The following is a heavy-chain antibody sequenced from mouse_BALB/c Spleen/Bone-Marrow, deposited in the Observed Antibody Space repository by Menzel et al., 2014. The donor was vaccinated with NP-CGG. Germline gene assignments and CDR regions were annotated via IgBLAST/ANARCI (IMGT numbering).Heavy chain of an antibody. J-gene: IGHJ2*01. D-gene: IGHD1-1*01. Sequence: EVQLVESGGGLVQPGGSLRLSCATSGFTFTDYYMNWVRQPPGKALEWLAFIRNKAYGYTTEYSASVKGRFTISRDNSQNILYLQMNTLRAEDSATYYCARDMGGLLFDSWGQGTTLSVPS. CDR2: IRNKAYGYTT. CDR1: GFTFTDYY. V-gene: IGHV7-3*02. CDR3: ARDMGGLLFDS.